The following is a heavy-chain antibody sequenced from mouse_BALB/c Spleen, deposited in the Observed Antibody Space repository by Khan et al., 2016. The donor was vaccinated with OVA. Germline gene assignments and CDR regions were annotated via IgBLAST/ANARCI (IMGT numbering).Heavy chain of an antibody. D-gene: IGHD2-14*01. V-gene: IGHV1S81*02. CDR1: GYTFTSYW. CDR2: INPSNGRT. J-gene: IGHJ4*01. Sequence: QVQLQQPGAELVKPGASVKLSCKASGYTFTSYWMHWVKQRPGQGLEWIGEINPSNGRTNYNEKFKSKSSLTVDKSSSTAYRQLSSLTSEYAAVYYCASCPYYRYDEGCYVMDYWGQGTSVTVYS. CDR3: ASCPYYRYDEGCYVMDY.